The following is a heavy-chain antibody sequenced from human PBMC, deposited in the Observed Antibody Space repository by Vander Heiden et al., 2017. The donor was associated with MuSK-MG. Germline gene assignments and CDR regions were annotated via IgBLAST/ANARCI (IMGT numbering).Heavy chain of an antibody. CDR2: IYYSGST. J-gene: IGHJ6*02. D-gene: IGHD3-10*01. Sequence: QVQLQESGPGLVKPSETLSLTCTVSGGSISSYYWSWIRQPPGQGLEWIGYIYYSGSTNYNPSLKSRVTISVDTSKNQFSLKLSSVTAADTAVYYCARDRLGNYYGSGSYYKMGAQGLRAYGMDVWGQGTTVTVSS. V-gene: IGHV4-59*01. CDR1: GGSISSYY. CDR3: ARDRLGNYYGSGSYYKMGAQGLRAYGMDV.